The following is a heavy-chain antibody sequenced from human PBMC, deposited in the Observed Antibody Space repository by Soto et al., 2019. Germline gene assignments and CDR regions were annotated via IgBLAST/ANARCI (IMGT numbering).Heavy chain of an antibody. Sequence: QIQLVESGGGVVQPGRSLRLSCEASGFTFSTYGMHWVRQAPGKGLEWVAVISRDGNEIHYADSVKGRFIISRDNFKDTLSLQMNGLRPEDTAVYYCAKEGAFTGWTDGDFWGQGTLVTVSS. V-gene: IGHV3-30*18. J-gene: IGHJ4*02. CDR1: GFTFSTYG. CDR2: ISRDGNEI. CDR3: AKEGAFTGWTDGDF. D-gene: IGHD1-1*01.